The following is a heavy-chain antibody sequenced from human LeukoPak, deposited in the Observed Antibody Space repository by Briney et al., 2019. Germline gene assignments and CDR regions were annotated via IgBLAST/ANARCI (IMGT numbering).Heavy chain of an antibody. Sequence: PGGSLRLSCAASGFTFTSYGMDWVRQAPGKGLEWVSTITGPGDNTFYGDSVRGRFTISRDNSRNTLYLQMNSLRVEDTAIYYCAKDLHTSAWSPTFDSWGQGTLVTVSS. V-gene: IGHV3-23*01. D-gene: IGHD2-2*01. CDR1: GFTFTSYG. J-gene: IGHJ4*02. CDR2: ITGPGDNT. CDR3: AKDLHTSAWSPTFDS.